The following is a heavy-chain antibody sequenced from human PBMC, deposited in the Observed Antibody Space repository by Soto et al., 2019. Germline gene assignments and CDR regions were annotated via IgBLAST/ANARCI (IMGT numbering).Heavy chain of an antibody. CDR2: INPDSVGT. Sequence: ASVKGACKASGYTFTGHYMHWVRQAPGQGLEWMGWINPDSVGTNYAQNFQGRVTMTRDTSISTAYMELSRLRSDDTAVYYCAREPMVRAAHGFDTLGQGTMVTV. CDR3: AREPMVRAAHGFDT. D-gene: IGHD3-10*01. V-gene: IGHV1-2*02. J-gene: IGHJ3*02. CDR1: GYTFTGHY.